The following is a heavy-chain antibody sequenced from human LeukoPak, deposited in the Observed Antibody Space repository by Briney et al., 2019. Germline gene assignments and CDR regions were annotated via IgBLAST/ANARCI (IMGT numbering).Heavy chain of an antibody. CDR2: INHSGST. CDR1: GGSFSGYY. D-gene: IGHD6-13*01. CDR3: ARASIAAAGRGIRYYYYGMDV. V-gene: IGHV4-34*01. Sequence: NPSETLSLTYAVYGGSFSGYYWSWIRQPPGKGLEWIGEINHSGSTNYNPSLKSRVTISVDTSKNQFSLKLSSVTAADTAVYYCARASIAAAGRGIRYYYYGMDVWGQGTTVTVSS. J-gene: IGHJ6*02.